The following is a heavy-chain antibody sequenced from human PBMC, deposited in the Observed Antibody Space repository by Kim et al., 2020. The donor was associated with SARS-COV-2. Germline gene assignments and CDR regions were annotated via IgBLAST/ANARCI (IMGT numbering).Heavy chain of an antibody. J-gene: IGHJ4*02. V-gene: IGHV3-73*01. CDR3: TRHRPDYYDNSGFDY. D-gene: IGHD3-22*01. Sequence: AASVKGRFTISRDDSKKMAYLQLNSLKTEDTAVYYCTRHRPDYYDNSGFDYWGQGTLVSVSS.